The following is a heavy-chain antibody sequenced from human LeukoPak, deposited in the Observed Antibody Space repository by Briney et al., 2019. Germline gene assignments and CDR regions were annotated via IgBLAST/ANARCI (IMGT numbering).Heavy chain of an antibody. V-gene: IGHV1-69*13. D-gene: IGHD5-24*01. CDR3: ASTPRGWLQFYYFDY. Sequence: ASVKVSCKASGGTFSSYAISWVRQAPGQGLEWMGGIIPIFGTANYAQKFQGRVTITADESTSTAYMELSSLRSEDTAVYYRASTPRGWLQFYYFDYWGQGTLVTVSS. CDR2: IIPIFGTA. J-gene: IGHJ4*02. CDR1: GGTFSSYA.